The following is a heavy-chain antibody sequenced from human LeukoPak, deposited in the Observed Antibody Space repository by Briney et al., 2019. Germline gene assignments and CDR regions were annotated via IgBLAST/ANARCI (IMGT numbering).Heavy chain of an antibody. CDR3: ARGGSGWSYYFDY. J-gene: IGHJ4*02. CDR1: GVSISSGDYY. Sequence: PSQTLSLTCTVSGVSISSGDYYWSWIRQPPGKGLEWIGYIYYSGSTNYNPSLKSRVTISVDTSKNQFSLKLSSVTAADTAVYYCARGGSGWSYYFDYWGQGTLVTVSS. V-gene: IGHV4-30-4*01. D-gene: IGHD6-19*01. CDR2: IYYSGST.